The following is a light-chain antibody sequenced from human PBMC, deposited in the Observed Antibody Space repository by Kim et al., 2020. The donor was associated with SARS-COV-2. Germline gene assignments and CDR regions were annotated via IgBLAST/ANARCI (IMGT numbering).Light chain of an antibody. J-gene: IGKJ1*01. CDR3: QQSYSFPRT. CDR1: QSIASY. CDR2: AAS. Sequence: DIQMTQSPSSLSASVGDRVTITCRASQSIASYLNWYQQRPGKVPKLLIYAASTLQSGVPSRFSASRSETDFTLTISGLQAEDFATYSCQQSYSFPRTFGQGTKVDIK. V-gene: IGKV1-39*01.